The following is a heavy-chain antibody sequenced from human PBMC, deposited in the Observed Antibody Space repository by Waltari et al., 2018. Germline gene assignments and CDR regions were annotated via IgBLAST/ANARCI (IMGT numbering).Heavy chain of an antibody. CDR1: GGPISSYY. Sequence: QVQLQASGPGLVKPSETLSLTCTVSGGPISSYYSRWIRHPAGKGLDGIGRIYTSGSTNYNPSLKSRVTMSVDTSKNQFSLKLSSVTAADTAVYYCARYSVYYMDVWGKGTTVTVSS. J-gene: IGHJ6*03. D-gene: IGHD2-15*01. V-gene: IGHV4-4*07. CDR3: ARYSVYYMDV. CDR2: IYTSGST.